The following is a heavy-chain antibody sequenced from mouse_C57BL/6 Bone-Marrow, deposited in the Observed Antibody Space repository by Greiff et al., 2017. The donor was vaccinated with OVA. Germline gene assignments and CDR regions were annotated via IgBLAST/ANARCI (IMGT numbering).Heavy chain of an antibody. CDR3: ARSDLSYYSNYEGFAY. J-gene: IGHJ3*01. D-gene: IGHD2-5*01. Sequence: QVQLQQPGAELVRPGSSVKLSCKASGYTFTSYWMHWVKQRPIQGLEWIGNIDPSDSEPHYNQKFKDKATLTVDKSSSTAYMQLSSLTSEDSAVYYCARSDLSYYSNYEGFAYWGQGTLVTVSA. V-gene: IGHV1-52*01. CDR2: IDPSDSEP. CDR1: GYTFTSYW.